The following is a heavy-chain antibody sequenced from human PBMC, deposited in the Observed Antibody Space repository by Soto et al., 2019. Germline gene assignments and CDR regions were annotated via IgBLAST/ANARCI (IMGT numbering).Heavy chain of an antibody. J-gene: IGHJ4*02. V-gene: IGHV4-31*03. CDR1: GGSISSGGYF. D-gene: IGHD4-4*01. Sequence: QVQLQESGPGLVKPSQTLSLTCTVSGGSISSGGYFWSWIRQHPGKGLEWVGFLYYSGSTFYNPSLKSRVTISVDTSKNQFSLKLSSVTAAYTAVYYCARGTTVTTGLFDYCGQGTLVTVSS. CDR3: ARGTTVTTGLFDY. CDR2: LYYSGST.